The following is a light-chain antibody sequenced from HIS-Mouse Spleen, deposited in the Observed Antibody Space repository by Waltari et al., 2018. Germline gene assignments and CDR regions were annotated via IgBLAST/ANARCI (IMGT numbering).Light chain of an antibody. Sequence: EIVMTQSPATLSVSPGERATPPCRASQCVSSHLAWYLQKPGQAPRVLIYGASTRATGIPARFSGSGSGTEFTLTISSMQSEDFAVYYCQQYNNWPRTFGQGTKVEIK. CDR1: QCVSSH. J-gene: IGKJ1*01. CDR3: QQYNNWPRT. CDR2: GAS. V-gene: IGKV3-15*01.